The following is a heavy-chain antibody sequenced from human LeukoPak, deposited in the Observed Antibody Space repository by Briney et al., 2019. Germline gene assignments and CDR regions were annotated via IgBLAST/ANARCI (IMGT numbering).Heavy chain of an antibody. CDR1: GFTFSSYA. D-gene: IGHD2-2*02. Sequence: PGGSLRLSCAASGFTFSSYAMHWVRQAPGKGLEWVAVISYDGSNKYYADSVKGRFTISRDNAKNSLYLQMSSLRAEDTAVYYCVRAVPAAILGAFDIWGQGTMVTVSS. V-gene: IGHV3-30-3*01. CDR2: ISYDGSNK. CDR3: VRAVPAAILGAFDI. J-gene: IGHJ3*02.